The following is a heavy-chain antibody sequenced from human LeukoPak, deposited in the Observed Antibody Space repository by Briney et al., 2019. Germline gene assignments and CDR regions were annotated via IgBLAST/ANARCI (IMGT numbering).Heavy chain of an antibody. Sequence: GGSLRLSCAASGFTFSSYSMNWVRQAPGKGLEWVAVISYDGSNKYYADSVKGRFTISRDNSKNTLYLQMNSLRAEDTAVYYCARVGASGSYSYYFDYWGQGTLVTVSS. V-gene: IGHV3-30*03. J-gene: IGHJ4*02. CDR2: ISYDGSNK. CDR1: GFTFSSYS. CDR3: ARVGASGSYSYYFDY. D-gene: IGHD1-26*01.